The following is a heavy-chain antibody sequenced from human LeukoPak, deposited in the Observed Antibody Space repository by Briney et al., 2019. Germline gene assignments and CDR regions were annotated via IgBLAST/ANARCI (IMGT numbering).Heavy chain of an antibody. CDR3: AKGLTMIVVVSLDAFDI. D-gene: IGHD3-22*01. CDR1: GFTFDDYA. V-gene: IGHV3-9*01. CDR2: ISWNSGSI. J-gene: IGHJ3*02. Sequence: SLRLSCAASGFTFDDYAMPWVRQAPGKGLEWVSGISWNSGSIGYADSVKGRFTISRDNAKNSLYLQMNSLRAEDTALYYCAKGLTMIVVVSLDAFDIWGQGTMVTVSS.